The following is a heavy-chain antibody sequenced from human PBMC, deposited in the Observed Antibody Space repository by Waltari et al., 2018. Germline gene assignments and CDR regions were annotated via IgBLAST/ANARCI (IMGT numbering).Heavy chain of an antibody. J-gene: IGHJ4*02. Sequence: EVQLVESGGGLVQPGRSLRLSCAASGFTFDDYAMHWVRQAPGQGLEWVSGISWNSGSIGYADSVKGRFTISRDNAKNSLDLQMNSLRAEDTALYYCAKVGCSGGSCYSRVDFDYWGQGTLVTVSS. CDR1: GFTFDDYA. D-gene: IGHD2-15*01. CDR2: ISWNSGSI. CDR3: AKVGCSGGSCYSRVDFDY. V-gene: IGHV3-9*01.